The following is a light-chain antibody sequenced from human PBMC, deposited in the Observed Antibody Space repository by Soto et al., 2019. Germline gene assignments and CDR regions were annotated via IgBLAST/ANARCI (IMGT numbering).Light chain of an antibody. V-gene: IGLV2-14*01. CDR2: DVS. J-gene: IGLJ1*01. CDR1: SSDVGGYNY. CDR3: SSYTSSSLRYV. Sequence: QSVLTQPASVSGSPGQSITISCTGTSSDVGGYNYVSWYQQHPGKAPKLMIYDVSNRPSGVSKRFSGSKSGNTASLTISGLQAEDEADYYCSSYTSSSLRYVFGTGTKGHRP.